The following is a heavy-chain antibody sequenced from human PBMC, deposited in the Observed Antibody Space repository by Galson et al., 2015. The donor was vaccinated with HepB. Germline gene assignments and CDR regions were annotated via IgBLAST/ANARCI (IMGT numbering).Heavy chain of an antibody. Sequence: ETLSLTCTVSGGSISSSSYYWGWIRQPPGKGLEWIGSIYYSGSTYYNPSLKSRVTISVDASKNQFSLKLSSVTAADTAVYYCARTFGGSGWYRGASHAFDIWGQGTMVTVSS. CDR2: IYYSGST. CDR3: ARTFGGSGWYRGASHAFDI. J-gene: IGHJ3*02. D-gene: IGHD6-19*01. V-gene: IGHV4-39*01. CDR1: GGSISSSSYY.